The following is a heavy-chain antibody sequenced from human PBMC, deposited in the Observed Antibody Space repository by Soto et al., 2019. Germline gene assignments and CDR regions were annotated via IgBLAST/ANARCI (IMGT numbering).Heavy chain of an antibody. V-gene: IGHV4-34*01. CDR1: GGSFSGYY. D-gene: IGHD3-22*01. CDR3: ARAGGRLLLSRGAFDI. Sequence: QVQLQQWGAGLLKPSETLSLTCAVYGGSFSGYYWSWIRQPPGKGLEWIGEINHSGSTNYNPSLKSRVTISVDTSKNQFSLKLSSVTAADTAVYYCARAGGRLLLSRGAFDIWGQGTMVTVSS. CDR2: INHSGST. J-gene: IGHJ3*02.